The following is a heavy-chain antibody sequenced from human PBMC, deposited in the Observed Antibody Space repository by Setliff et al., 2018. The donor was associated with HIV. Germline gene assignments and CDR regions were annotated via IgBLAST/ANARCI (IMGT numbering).Heavy chain of an antibody. CDR2: MYYVGST. V-gene: IGHV4-38-2*02. D-gene: IGHD3-10*01. Sequence: PSETLSLTCSVSNFSIGSGYYWGWIRLPPGERPEWIGSMYYVGSTYYHPSFESRSSIPIDTSENTLSLSLTSVTVADTAVYFCARSRWLSNTAYYFDFWGRGKLVTVSS. J-gene: IGHJ4*02. CDR1: NFSIGSGYY. CDR3: ARSRWLSNTAYYFDF.